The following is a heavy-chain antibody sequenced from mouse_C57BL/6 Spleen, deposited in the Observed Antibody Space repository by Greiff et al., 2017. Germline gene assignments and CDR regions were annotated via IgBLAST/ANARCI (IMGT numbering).Heavy chain of an antibody. CDR1: GYTFTSYW. J-gene: IGHJ1*03. CDR3: ARYTVVAHWYFDV. Sequence: VQLQQPGAELVRPGSSVKLSCKASGYTFTSYWMHWVKQRPIQGLEWIGNIDPSDSETHYNQKFKDKATLTVDKSSSTAYMQLSSLTSEDSAVYDCARYTVVAHWYFDVWGTGTTVTVSS. D-gene: IGHD1-1*01. V-gene: IGHV1-52*01. CDR2: IDPSDSET.